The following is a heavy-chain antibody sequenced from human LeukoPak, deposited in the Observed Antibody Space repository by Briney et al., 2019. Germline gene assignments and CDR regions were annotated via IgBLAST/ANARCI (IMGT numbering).Heavy chain of an antibody. CDR3: ARAADHHGGFDY. J-gene: IGHJ4*02. Sequence: GRSLRLSCAASGFTFSSYAMHWVRQAPGKGLEWVAVISYDGSNKYYADSVKGRFTISRDNSKNTLYLQMNSLRAEDTAVYYCARAADHHGGFDYWGPGTLVTVSS. CDR2: ISYDGSNK. CDR1: GFTFSSYA. V-gene: IGHV3-30-3*01. D-gene: IGHD3-16*01.